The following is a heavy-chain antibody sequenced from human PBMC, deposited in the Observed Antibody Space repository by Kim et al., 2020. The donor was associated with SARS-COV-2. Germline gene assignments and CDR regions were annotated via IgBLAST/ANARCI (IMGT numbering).Heavy chain of an antibody. J-gene: IGHJ4*02. Sequence: KKYNAESVRCRFTNSRDKSKNTLYLQMNMRRAEDTAVYYCARDLRGLIDDWGQGTLVTVSS. D-gene: IGHD1-26*01. CDR2: KK. V-gene: IGHV3-33*01. CDR3: ARDLRGLIDD.